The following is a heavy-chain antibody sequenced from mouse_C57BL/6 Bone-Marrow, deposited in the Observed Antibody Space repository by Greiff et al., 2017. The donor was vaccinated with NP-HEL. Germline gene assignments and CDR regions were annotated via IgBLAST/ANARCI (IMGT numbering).Heavy chain of an antibody. CDR3: AREDPLDYAMDY. CDR2: IHPNSGST. CDR1: GYTFTSYW. J-gene: IGHJ4*01. V-gene: IGHV1-64*01. Sequence: QVQLQQPGAELVKPGASVKLSCKASGYTFTSYWMHWVKQRPGQGLEWIGMIHPNSGSTNYNEKFKSKATLTVDKSSSTAYMQLSSLTSEDSAVYYCAREDPLDYAMDYWGQGTSVTVSS.